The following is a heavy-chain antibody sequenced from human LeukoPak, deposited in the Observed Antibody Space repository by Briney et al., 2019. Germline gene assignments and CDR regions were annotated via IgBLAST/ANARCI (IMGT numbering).Heavy chain of an antibody. CDR1: GGSIRSSSYH. CDR3: TRRSLVSGPYDY. CDR2: IYYSGST. J-gene: IGHJ4*02. D-gene: IGHD3-3*01. V-gene: IGHV4-39*01. Sequence: RSSETLSLTCAVSGGSIRSSSYHWGWIRQPPGKGLEWIGSIYYSGSTNYNPSLKSRVTISVDTSKNQFSLKLSSVTATDTAVYYCTRRSLVSGPYDYWGQGTLVTVSS.